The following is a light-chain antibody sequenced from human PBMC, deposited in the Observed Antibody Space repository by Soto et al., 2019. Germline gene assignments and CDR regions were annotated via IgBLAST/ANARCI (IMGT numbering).Light chain of an antibody. Sequence: IQLTQSPSSLSASVGDRFTITCRTSQGIRGALAWYQQKSGKAPKLLIYSASTLQSGVPSRFSGSGSGTDFTLTISSLQSEDFSTYYCQQVDTYPYTFGQGTKLEIK. CDR1: QGIRGA. J-gene: IGKJ2*01. CDR3: QQVDTYPYT. CDR2: SAS. V-gene: IGKV1-9*01.